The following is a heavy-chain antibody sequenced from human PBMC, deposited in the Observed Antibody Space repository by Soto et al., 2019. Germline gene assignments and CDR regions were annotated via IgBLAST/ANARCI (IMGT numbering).Heavy chain of an antibody. CDR1: GFTFRDFS. J-gene: IGHJ4*02. CDR3: AAVIYASGSYYFDY. V-gene: IGHV3-49*03. D-gene: IGHD1-26*01. CDR2: IRGEAYGGTT. Sequence: GGSLRLSCPSSGFTFRDFSISWFRQSPGKGLEWIGFIRGEAYGGTTDYAASATGRFSISRDDSESIAYLQMNSLTTEDTAVYYCAAVIYASGSYYFDYWGQGALVTVSS.